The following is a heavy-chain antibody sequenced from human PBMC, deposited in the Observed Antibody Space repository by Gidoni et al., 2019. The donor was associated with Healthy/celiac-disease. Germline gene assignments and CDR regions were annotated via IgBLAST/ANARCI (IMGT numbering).Heavy chain of an antibody. J-gene: IGHJ4*02. CDR3: AKDLAYCVDY. Sequence: QVQLVESGGGVVQPGRSLRLSCAASGFTFSSYGMHWVRQAPGKGLEWVAVISYDGSNKYYADSVKGRFTISRDNSKNTLYLQMNSLRAEDTAVYYCAKDLAYCVDYWGQGTLVTVSS. D-gene: IGHD2-21*01. V-gene: IGHV3-30*18. CDR1: GFTFSSYG. CDR2: ISYDGSNK.